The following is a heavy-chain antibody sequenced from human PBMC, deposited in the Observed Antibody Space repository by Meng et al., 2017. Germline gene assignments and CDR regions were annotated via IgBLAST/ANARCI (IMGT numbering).Heavy chain of an antibody. D-gene: IGHD3-22*01. CDR2: ISGSGGST. Sequence: GESLKISCAASGFTFSSYAISWVRQAPGKGLEWVSAISGSGGSTYYADPVEGRFTIFRDNSKTTLYLQMNSLRAEDTAVYYCASDYYYSSGYYQTLDYWGQGTLVTVSS. J-gene: IGHJ4*02. CDR3: ASDYYYSSGYYQTLDY. CDR1: GFTFSSYA. V-gene: IGHV3-23*01.